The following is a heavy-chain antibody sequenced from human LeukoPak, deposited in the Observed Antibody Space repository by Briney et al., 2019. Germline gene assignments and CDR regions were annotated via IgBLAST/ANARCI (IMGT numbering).Heavy chain of an antibody. Sequence: GGSLRLSCTVSGFTVSSNSMSWVRQAPGKGLEWVSFIYSDNTHYSDSVKGRFTISRDNAKNSLYLQMNSLRAEDTAVYSCARDSLYYFDYWGQGTLVTVSS. J-gene: IGHJ4*02. CDR1: GFTVSSNS. CDR2: IYSDNT. V-gene: IGHV3-53*01. D-gene: IGHD3-16*02. CDR3: ARDSLYYFDY.